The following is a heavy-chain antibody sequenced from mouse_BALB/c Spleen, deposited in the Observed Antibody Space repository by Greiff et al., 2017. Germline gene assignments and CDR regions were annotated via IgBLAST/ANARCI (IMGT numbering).Heavy chain of an antibody. J-gene: IGHJ2*01. Sequence: DVKLVESGGGLVKPGGSLKLSCAASGFTFSSYTMSWVRQTPEKRLEWVATISSGGSYTYYPDSVKGRFTISRDNAKNTLYLQMSSLKSEDTAMYYCTRDYYGNYFDYWGQGTTLTVSS. D-gene: IGHD2-1*01. CDR1: GFTFSSYT. CDR3: TRDYYGNYFDY. V-gene: IGHV5-6-4*01. CDR2: ISSGGSYT.